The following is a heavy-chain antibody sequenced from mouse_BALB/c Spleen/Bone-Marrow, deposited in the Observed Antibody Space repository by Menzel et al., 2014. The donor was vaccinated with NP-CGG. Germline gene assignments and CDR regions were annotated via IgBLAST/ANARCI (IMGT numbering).Heavy chain of an antibody. CDR2: ISNGSSTX. D-gene: IGHD2-4*01. Sequence: EVNVVESGGGLVQPGGSRKLSCAASGFTFSSFGMHWVRQAPEKGLEWVAYISNGSSTXYYADTVKGRFTISRDNPKNTLFLQMTSLRSEDTAMYYCARKGAMITHYYAMDYWGQGTSVTTSS. J-gene: IGHJ4*01. CDR3: ARKGAMITHYYAMDY. CDR1: GFTFSSFG. V-gene: IGHV5-17*02.